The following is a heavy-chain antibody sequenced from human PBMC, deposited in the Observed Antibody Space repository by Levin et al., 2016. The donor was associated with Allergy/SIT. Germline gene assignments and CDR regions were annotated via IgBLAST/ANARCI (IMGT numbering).Heavy chain of an antibody. CDR2: ISAYNGNT. CDR3: ARGGAGNEGVFSLLWFGGYGMDV. D-gene: IGHD3-10*01. Sequence: WVRQAPGQGLEWMGWISAYNGNTNYAQKLQGRVTMTTDTSTSTAYMELRSLRSDDTAVYYCARGGAGNEGVFSLLWFGGYGMDVWGQGTTVTVSS. V-gene: IGHV1-18*01. J-gene: IGHJ6*02.